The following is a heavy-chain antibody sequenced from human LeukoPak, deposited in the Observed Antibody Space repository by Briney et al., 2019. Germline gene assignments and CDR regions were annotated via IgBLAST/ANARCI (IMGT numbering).Heavy chain of an antibody. CDR1: GFGFSSYA. CDR2: LSGSGTST. J-gene: IGHJ6*02. CDR3: AKDLSYGMDV. Sequence: GGSLRLSCAAYGFGFSSYAMSWVRQAPGKGLEWVSALSGSGTSTYYLDSVEGRFTISRDNSKNTLYLRMNSLRVEDTAVYYCAKDLSYGMDVWGQGTTVTVSS. V-gene: IGHV3-23*01.